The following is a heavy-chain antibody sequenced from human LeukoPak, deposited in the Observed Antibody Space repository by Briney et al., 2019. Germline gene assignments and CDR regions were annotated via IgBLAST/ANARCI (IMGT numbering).Heavy chain of an antibody. V-gene: IGHV3-33*06. CDR2: IWYGGSNK. CDR1: GFTFSSYG. Sequence: GGSLRLSCADSGFTFSSYGMHWVRQAPGKGLEWVAVIWYGGSNKYYADSVKGRFTISRDNSKNTLYLQMNSLRAEDTAVYYCAKDPGYSGHDYGDWSDPWGQGTLVTVSS. J-gene: IGHJ5*02. CDR3: AKDPGYSGHDYGDWSDP. D-gene: IGHD5-12*01.